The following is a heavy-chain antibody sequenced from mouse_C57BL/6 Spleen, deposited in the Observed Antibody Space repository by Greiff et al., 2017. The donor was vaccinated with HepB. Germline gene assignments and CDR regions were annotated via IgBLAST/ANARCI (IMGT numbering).Heavy chain of an antibody. CDR2: IYPGDGDT. CDR3: ARYRQTGTKDY. CDR1: GYAFSSYW. Sequence: VQVVESGAELVKPGASVKISCKASGYAFSSYWMNWVKQRPGKGLEWIGQIYPGDGDTNYNGKFKGKATLTADKSSSTAYMQLSSLTSEDSAVYFCARYRQTGTKDYWGQGTTLTVSS. V-gene: IGHV1-80*01. J-gene: IGHJ2*01. D-gene: IGHD4-1*01.